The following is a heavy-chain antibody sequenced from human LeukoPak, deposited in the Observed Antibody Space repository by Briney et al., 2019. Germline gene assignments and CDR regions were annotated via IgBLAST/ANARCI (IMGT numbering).Heavy chain of an antibody. D-gene: IGHD3-3*01. CDR2: ISAYNGNT. CDR1: GYTFINYG. J-gene: IGHJ4*02. Sequence: GASVKVSCKASGYTFINYGINWVRQAPGQGLEWMGWISAYNGNTNYAQKLQGRATMTTDTSTNTAYMELRGLIFDDTAVYFCARGAYDFWSAYYSSGYFDYWGQGTLDTVSS. V-gene: IGHV1-18*01. CDR3: ARGAYDFWSAYYSSGYFDY.